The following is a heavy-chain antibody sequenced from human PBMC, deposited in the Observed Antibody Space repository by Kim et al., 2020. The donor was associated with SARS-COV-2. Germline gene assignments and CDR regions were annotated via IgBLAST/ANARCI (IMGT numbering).Heavy chain of an antibody. CDR2: IIPNSGGT. CDR3: ARVYATGRHWYFDL. Sequence: ASVKVSCKASGYTFTAYYIHWVRQAPGLGLEWMGRIIPNSGGTDYAQRFQGRVTMTRDTSISTAHMELSRLRSDDTGVYYCARVYATGRHWYFDLWGRGTLVTVSS. J-gene: IGHJ2*01. CDR1: GYTFTAYY. D-gene: IGHD1-1*01. V-gene: IGHV1-2*05.